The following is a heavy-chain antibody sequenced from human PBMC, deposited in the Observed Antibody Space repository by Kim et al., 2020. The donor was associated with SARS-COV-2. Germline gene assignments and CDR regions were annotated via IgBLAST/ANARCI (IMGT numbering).Heavy chain of an antibody. J-gene: IGHJ3*02. CDR2: IIPILGIA. Sequence: SVKVSCKASGGTFSSYAISWVRQAPGQGLEWMGRIIPILGIANYAQKFQGRVTITADKSTSTAYMELSSLRSEDTAVYYCARRHEGSAFDIWGQGTMVTVSS. CDR3: ARRHEGSAFDI. V-gene: IGHV1-69*04. CDR1: GGTFSSYA.